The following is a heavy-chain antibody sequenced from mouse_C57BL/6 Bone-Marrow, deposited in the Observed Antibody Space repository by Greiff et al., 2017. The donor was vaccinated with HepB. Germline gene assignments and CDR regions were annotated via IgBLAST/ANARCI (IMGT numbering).Heavy chain of an antibody. CDR1: GYSITSGYD. V-gene: IGHV3-1*01. CDR2: ISYSGST. Sequence: DVKLQESGPGMVKPSQSLSLTCTVTGYSITSGYDWHWIRHFPGNKLEWMGYISYSGSTNYNPSLKSRISITHDTSKNHFFLKLNSVTTEDTATYYCATTRGYYYAMDYWGQGTSVTVSS. J-gene: IGHJ4*01. CDR3: ATTRGYYYAMDY. D-gene: IGHD2-12*01.